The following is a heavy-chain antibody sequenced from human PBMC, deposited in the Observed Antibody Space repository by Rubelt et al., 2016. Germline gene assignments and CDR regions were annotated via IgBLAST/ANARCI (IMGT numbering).Heavy chain of an antibody. CDR3: TRHLRD. CDR1: GFTFSSYA. CDR2: IRSKANSYAT. D-gene: IGHD2-21*01. V-gene: IGHV3-73*01. Sequence: VQLVESGGGVVQPGRSLRLSCAASGFTFSSYAMHWVRQAPGKGLEWVGRIRSKANSYATAYAASVKGRFTISRDDSKNTAYLQMNSLKTEDTAVYYCTRHLRDWGQGTLVTVSS. J-gene: IGHJ4*02.